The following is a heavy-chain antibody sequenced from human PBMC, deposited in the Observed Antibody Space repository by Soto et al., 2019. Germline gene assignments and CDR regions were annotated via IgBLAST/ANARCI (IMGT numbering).Heavy chain of an antibody. Sequence: GASVKVSCKASGGTFSSYTISWVRQAPGQGLEWMGRIIPILGIANYAQKFQGRVTITADKSTSTAYMELSSLRSEDTAVYYCARDLGSTYSSSWYGWFDPWGQGTLVTVSS. D-gene: IGHD6-13*01. V-gene: IGHV1-69*04. CDR3: ARDLGSTYSSSWYGWFDP. CDR1: GGTFSSYT. J-gene: IGHJ5*02. CDR2: IIPILGIA.